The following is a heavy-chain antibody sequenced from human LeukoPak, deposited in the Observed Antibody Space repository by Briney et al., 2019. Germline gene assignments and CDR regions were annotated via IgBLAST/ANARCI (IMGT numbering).Heavy chain of an antibody. CDR1: GDTFSSYG. CDR3: ARETKQQLYYYMDV. J-gene: IGHJ6*03. D-gene: IGHD6-13*01. CDR2: IIPIIAIA. Sequence: ASVKVSCKASGDTFSSYGISWVRQAPGQGLEWMGGIIPIIAIAHYAQKFQGRVTITTEESTSTAYMELSSLSSEDTAVYYCARETKQQLYYYMDVWGKGTTVTVSS. V-gene: IGHV1-69*05.